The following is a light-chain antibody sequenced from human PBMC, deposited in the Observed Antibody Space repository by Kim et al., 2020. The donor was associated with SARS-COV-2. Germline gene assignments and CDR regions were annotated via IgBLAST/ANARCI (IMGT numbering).Light chain of an antibody. CDR3: SAWDISLNAWV. Sequence: QTATLACTGNSNNVCNQGAAWLQQHQGPPPKLLSYRNNDRPSGISERLSASRSGNTASLTISGLQPEDEADYYCSAWDISLNAWVFGGGTQLTVL. J-gene: IGLJ3*02. CDR2: RNN. CDR1: SNNVCNQG. V-gene: IGLV10-54*01.